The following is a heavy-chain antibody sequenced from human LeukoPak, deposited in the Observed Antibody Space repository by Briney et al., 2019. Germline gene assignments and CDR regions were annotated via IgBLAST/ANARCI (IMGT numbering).Heavy chain of an antibody. D-gene: IGHD3-22*01. CDR2: MNPNSGNT. CDR1: GYTFTSYD. J-gene: IGHJ4*02. Sequence: ASVKVSCEASGYTFTSYDINWVRQATGQGLEWMGWMNPNSGNTGYAQKFQGRVTMTRNTSISTACMELSSLRSEDTAVYYCARGTYYYDSSGYYYDPAFDYWGQGTLVTVSS. V-gene: IGHV1-8*01. CDR3: ARGTYYYDSSGYYYDPAFDY.